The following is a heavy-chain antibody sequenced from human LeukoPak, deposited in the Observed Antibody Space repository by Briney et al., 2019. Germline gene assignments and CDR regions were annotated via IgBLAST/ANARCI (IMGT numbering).Heavy chain of an antibody. CDR2: IQYDASNK. Sequence: GGSLRLSCAASEFAFSSYGMHWVRQVPGKGLEWVAFIQYDASNKYYADSVKGRFTISRDNSKNTLYLQMNSLRAEDTAVYYCARASVPYGDYVGYWGQGTLVTVSS. CDR3: ARASVPYGDYVGY. D-gene: IGHD4-17*01. J-gene: IGHJ4*02. V-gene: IGHV3-30*02. CDR1: EFAFSSYG.